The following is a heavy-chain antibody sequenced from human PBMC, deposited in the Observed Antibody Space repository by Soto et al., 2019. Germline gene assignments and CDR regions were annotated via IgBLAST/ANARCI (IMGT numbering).Heavy chain of an antibody. J-gene: IGHJ4*02. CDR3: ARDGRGYSYGLDY. D-gene: IGHD5-18*01. CDR2: IKQDGSEK. CDR1: GFTCSSYW. V-gene: IGHV3-7*03. Sequence: GGSLRLSCAASGFTCSSYWMSWVRQAPGKGLGWVANIKQDGSEKYYVDSVKGRFTISRDNAKNSLYLQMNSLRAEDTAVYYCARDGRGYSYGLDYWGQGTLVTVSS.